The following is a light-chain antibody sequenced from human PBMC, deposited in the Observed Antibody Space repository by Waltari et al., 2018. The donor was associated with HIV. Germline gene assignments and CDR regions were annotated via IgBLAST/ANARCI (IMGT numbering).Light chain of an antibody. CDR1: SSNIGAGYD. V-gene: IGLV1-40*01. CDR2: INH. J-gene: IGLJ2*01. Sequence: QSVLTQPPSVSGAPGQRVSISCTGSSSNIGAGYDVHWYQQLPGTAPKRLVFINHKRPSGVPDRFSGSKSGTSASLAITGLQPEDEAHYYCQSYDRSLSVVFGGGTKLTVL. CDR3: QSYDRSLSVV.